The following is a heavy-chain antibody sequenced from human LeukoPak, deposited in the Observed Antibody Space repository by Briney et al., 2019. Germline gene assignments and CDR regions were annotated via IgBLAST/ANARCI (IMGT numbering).Heavy chain of an antibody. CDR1: GYSFTSYG. CDR2: ISPYNGNT. J-gene: IGHJ4*02. CDR3: ARAEYYYGSGSYCRY. V-gene: IGHV1-18*01. D-gene: IGHD3-10*01. Sequence: ASVTVSCKASGYSFTSYGISWVRQAPGHGLEWMGWISPYNGNTNYAEKLQGRVTMTTDTSTNTAYMELRSLRSDDTAVYYCARAEYYYGSGSYCRYWGQGTLVTVSS.